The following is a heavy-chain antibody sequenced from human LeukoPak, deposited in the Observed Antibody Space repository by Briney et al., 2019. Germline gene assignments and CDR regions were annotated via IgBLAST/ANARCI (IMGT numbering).Heavy chain of an antibody. CDR2: ISAYNGNT. D-gene: IGHD3-22*01. Sequence: ASVKVSCKASGYTFTSYGISWVRQVPGQGLEWMGWISAYNGNTNYAQKLQGRVTMTTDTSTSTAYMELRSLRSDDTAVYYCARVMIVVEKYYYYGMDVWGQGTTVTVSS. V-gene: IGHV1-18*01. J-gene: IGHJ6*02. CDR1: GYTFTSYG. CDR3: ARVMIVVEKYYYYGMDV.